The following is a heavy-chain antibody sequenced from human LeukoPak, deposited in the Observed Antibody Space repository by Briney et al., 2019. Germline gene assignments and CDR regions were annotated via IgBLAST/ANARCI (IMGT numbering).Heavy chain of an antibody. Sequence: SETLSLTCAVYGRSFSGYYWSWIRQPPGKGLEWIGEINHSGSTNYNPSLKSRVTISVDTSKNQFSLKLSSVTAADTAVYYCARDGYYGSGRLDYWGQGTLVTVSS. CDR2: INHSGST. J-gene: IGHJ4*02. V-gene: IGHV4-34*01. CDR3: ARDGYYGSGRLDY. D-gene: IGHD3-10*01. CDR1: GRSFSGYY.